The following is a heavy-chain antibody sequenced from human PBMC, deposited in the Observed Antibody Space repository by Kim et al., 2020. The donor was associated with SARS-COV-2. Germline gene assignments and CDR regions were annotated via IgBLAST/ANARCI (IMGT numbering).Heavy chain of an antibody. D-gene: IGHD3-22*01. CDR2: IYYSGST. Sequence: SETLSLTCTVSGGSISSGGYYWSWIRQHPGKGLEWIGYIYYSGSTYYNPSLKSRVTISVDTSKNQFSLKLSSVTAADTAVYYCALSVLRLYPDYYDSSGYYPPTPFDYWGQGTLVTVSS. V-gene: IGHV4-31*03. CDR1: GGSISSGGYY. J-gene: IGHJ4*02. CDR3: ALSVLRLYPDYYDSSGYYPPTPFDY.